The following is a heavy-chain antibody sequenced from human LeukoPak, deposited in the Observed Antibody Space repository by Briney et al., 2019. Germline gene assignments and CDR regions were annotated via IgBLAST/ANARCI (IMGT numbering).Heavy chain of an antibody. CDR3: ARGLMVYATYDY. J-gene: IGHJ4*02. Sequence: GGSRRLSCAASGFTFSSNSMNWFRRAPGRGLEWVSSISSSSSYIYYADSVKGRFTISRDNAKNSLYLQMNSLRAEDTAVYYCARGLMVYATYDYWGQGTLVTVSS. V-gene: IGHV3-21*01. D-gene: IGHD2-8*01. CDR1: GFTFSSNS. CDR2: ISSSSSYI.